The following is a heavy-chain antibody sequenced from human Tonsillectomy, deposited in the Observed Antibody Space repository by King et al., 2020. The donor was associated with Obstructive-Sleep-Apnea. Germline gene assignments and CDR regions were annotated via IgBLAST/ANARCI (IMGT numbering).Heavy chain of an antibody. CDR2: IYYSGST. V-gene: IGHV4-59*01. CDR3: ARGDCGGDCSFRYYYYYGMDV. Sequence: QLQESGPGLVKPSETLSLTCTVSGGSISSYYWSWIRQPPGKGLEGIGDIYYSGSTNYNPSLKSRVTISLETSKNPFSLKLSPVTGADTAVYYCARGDCGGDCSFRYYYYYGMDVWGQGTTVTVSS. D-gene: IGHD2-21*02. J-gene: IGHJ6*02. CDR1: GGSISSYY.